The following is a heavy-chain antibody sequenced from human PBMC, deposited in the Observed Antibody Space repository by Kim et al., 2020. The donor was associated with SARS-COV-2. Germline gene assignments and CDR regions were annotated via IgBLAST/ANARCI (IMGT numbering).Heavy chain of an antibody. CDR2: T. V-gene: IGHV3-23*01. J-gene: IGHJ6*02. CDR3: AKKPRYYYGMDV. Sequence: TFHANSVKGRFTISRDNSKNTLYLQMNTLRVEDTAIYYCAKKPRYYYGMDVWGQGTTVTVSS.